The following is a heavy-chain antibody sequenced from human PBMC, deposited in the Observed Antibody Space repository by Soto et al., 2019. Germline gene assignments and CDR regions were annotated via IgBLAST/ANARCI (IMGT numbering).Heavy chain of an antibody. Sequence: EVQLVESGGGLVQPGGSLRLSCAASGFTFSSYYMSWVRQAPGKGLEWVANIKQDGSEKYYVDSVKGRFTISRDNAKNSLYLQMNSLRAEDTAVYYCAALQLRGYGDSGNAFDIWGQGTMVTVSS. CDR1: GFTFSSYY. J-gene: IGHJ3*02. V-gene: IGHV3-7*01. CDR2: IKQDGSEK. CDR3: AALQLRGYGDSGNAFDI. D-gene: IGHD4-17*01.